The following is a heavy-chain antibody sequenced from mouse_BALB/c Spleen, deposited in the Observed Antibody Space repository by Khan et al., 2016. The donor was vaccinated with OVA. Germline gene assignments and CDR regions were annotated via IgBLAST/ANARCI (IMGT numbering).Heavy chain of an antibody. D-gene: IGHD2-10*02. CDR3: ARGSDEYRFAY. V-gene: IGHV1S137*01. Sequence: LQQSGAELVRPGVSVKISCKGSGYTFTDYAMHWVKQSHAKSLEWIGVISTHYGDASYNQKFKGKATMTVDKSSSTASMELARLTSEDAAIYYCARGSDEYRFAYWGQGTLVTVSA. CDR1: GYTFTDYA. CDR2: ISTHYGDA. J-gene: IGHJ3*01.